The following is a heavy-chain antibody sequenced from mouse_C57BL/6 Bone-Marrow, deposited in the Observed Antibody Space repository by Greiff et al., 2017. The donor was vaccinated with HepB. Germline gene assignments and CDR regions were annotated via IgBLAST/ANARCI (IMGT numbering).Heavy chain of an antibody. CDR3: AGSVLYDDDGPDWYFGV. CDR2: IDPNSGGT. CDR1: GYTFTSYW. D-gene: IGHD2-4*01. V-gene: IGHV1-72*01. J-gene: IGHJ1*03. Sequence: VQLQQPGAELVKPGASVKLSCKASGYTFTSYWMHWVKQRPGRGLEWIGRIDPNSGGTKYNEKFKSKATLTVDKPSSTAYMQLSSLTSEDSAVYDCAGSVLYDDDGPDWYFGVWGTGTTVTVSS.